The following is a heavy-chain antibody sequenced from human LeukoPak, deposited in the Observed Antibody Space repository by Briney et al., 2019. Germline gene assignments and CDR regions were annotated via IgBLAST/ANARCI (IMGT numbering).Heavy chain of an antibody. CDR1: GFTFSSYA. CDR2: TGGSGGGT. CDR3: AKDLSGYSGYDVFDY. J-gene: IGHJ4*02. V-gene: IGHV3-23*01. D-gene: IGHD5-12*01. Sequence: GGSLRLSCAASGFTFSSYAMSWVRQAPGKGLEWVSATGGSGGGTYYADSVKGRFTISSDNSKNTLYLQMNSLRAEDTAVYYCAKDLSGYSGYDVFDYWGQGTLVTVSS.